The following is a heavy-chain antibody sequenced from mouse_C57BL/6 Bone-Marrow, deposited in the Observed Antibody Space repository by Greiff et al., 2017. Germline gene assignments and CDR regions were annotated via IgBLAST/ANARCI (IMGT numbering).Heavy chain of an antibody. Sequence: QVQLQQPGAELVKPGASVKLSCKASGYTFTSYWMQWVKQRPGQGLEWIGEIDPSDSYTNYNQKFKGKATLTVDTSSSTAYMQLSSLTSEDSAVYYCARKRRELGLWFAYWGQGTLVTVSA. CDR3: ARKRRELGLWFAY. V-gene: IGHV1-50*01. CDR1: GYTFTSYW. D-gene: IGHD4-1*01. J-gene: IGHJ3*01. CDR2: IDPSDSYT.